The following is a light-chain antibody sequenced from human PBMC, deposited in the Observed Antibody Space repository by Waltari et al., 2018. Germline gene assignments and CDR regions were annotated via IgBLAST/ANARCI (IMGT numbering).Light chain of an antibody. Sequence: DIQMTQSPSSLSASVGDRVTITCRASQSISSYLNWYQQQPGKASKLLIYAASSLQSGVPSRFSGSGSGTDFTLTISSLQPEDFATYYCQQSYSTPRVTFGQGTKLEIK. CDR1: QSISSY. CDR3: QQSYSTPRVT. CDR2: AAS. V-gene: IGKV1-39*01. J-gene: IGKJ2*01.